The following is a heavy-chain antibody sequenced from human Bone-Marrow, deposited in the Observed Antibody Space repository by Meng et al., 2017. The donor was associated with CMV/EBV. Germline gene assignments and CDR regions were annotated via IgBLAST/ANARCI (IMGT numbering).Heavy chain of an antibody. CDR1: GFTFSSYW. D-gene: IGHD3-3*01. Sequence: GESLKISCAASGFTFSSYWMHWVRQAPGKGLVWVSRINSDGSSTSYADSVKGRFTISRDNAKNTLYLQMNSLRAEDTAVYYCARDLRFLTRSVGMDVWGQGNTVNVSS. J-gene: IGHJ6*02. CDR3: ARDLRFLTRSVGMDV. V-gene: IGHV3-74*01. CDR2: INSDGSST.